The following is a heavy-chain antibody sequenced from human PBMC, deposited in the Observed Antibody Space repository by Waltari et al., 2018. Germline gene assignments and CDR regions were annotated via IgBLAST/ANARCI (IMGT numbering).Heavy chain of an antibody. V-gene: IGHV4-4*07. Sequence: QVQLQESGPGLVKPSETLSLICTVSSGSVSRYYWNWIRQSAGKGLEWIGHVHASGTTKYNPSPRSRVTVSLDTSQNQFSLKLTSGTAADTAVYYCARSGDYAEYFQHWGLGTLLTVSS. D-gene: IGHD4-17*01. CDR2: VHASGTT. CDR1: SGSVSRYY. CDR3: ARSGDYAEYFQH. J-gene: IGHJ1*01.